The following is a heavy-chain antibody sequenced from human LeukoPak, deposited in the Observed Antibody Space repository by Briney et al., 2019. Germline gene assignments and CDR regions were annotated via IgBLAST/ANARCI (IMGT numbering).Heavy chain of an antibody. D-gene: IGHD1-1*01. Sequence: GRSLRLSCAASGFTFSSYGMHWVRQAPGKGLEWVAVIWYDGSNKYYADSVKGRFTISRDNSKNTLYLQMNSLRAEDTAVYYCARGDWNRVPFEYFDYWGQGTLVTVSS. J-gene: IGHJ4*02. CDR1: GFTFSSYG. CDR3: ARGDWNRVPFEYFDY. CDR2: IWYDGSNK. V-gene: IGHV3-33*01.